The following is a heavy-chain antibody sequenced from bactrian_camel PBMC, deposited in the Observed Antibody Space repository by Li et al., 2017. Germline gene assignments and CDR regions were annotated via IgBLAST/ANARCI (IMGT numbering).Heavy chain of an antibody. CDR3: AAGRHVCYAGSVVREYWYTS. D-gene: IGHD3*01. V-gene: IGHV3S26*01. Sequence: QVQLVESGGGSVQAGGSLRLSCAASGYTLSGFCMGWVRQAPGKEREGVAAIDTDGSTSYADSVKGPFTISQDNAKNTIYLQMNTLKSDDTAVYSCAAGRHVCYAGSVVREYWYTSWGQGTQVTVS. J-gene: IGHJ4*01. CDR1: GYTLSGFC. CDR2: IDTDGST.